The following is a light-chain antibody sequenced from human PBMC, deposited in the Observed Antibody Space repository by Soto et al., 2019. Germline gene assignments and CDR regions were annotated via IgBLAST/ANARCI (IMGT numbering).Light chain of an antibody. CDR3: QQYGSSPPTT. CDR2: GAS. J-gene: IGKJ4*01. V-gene: IGKV3-20*01. Sequence: EFVLTQSPGTLSLSPGERATLSCRSSQSVSSSYLAWYQQKPGQAPRLLIYGASSRATGIPDRFSGSGSGTDFTLTISRLEPEDFAVYYCQQYGSSPPTTFGGGTKVDI. CDR1: QSVSSSY.